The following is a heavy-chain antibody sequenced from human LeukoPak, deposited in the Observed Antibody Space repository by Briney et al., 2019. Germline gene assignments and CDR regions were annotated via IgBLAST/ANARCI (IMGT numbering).Heavy chain of an antibody. Sequence: SGPTLVNPTQTLTLTCTFSGFSLSTSGVGVGWIRQPPGKALEWLALIYWDDDKRYSPSLKSRLTITKDTSKNQVVLTMTNMDPVDTATYYCAHSSFSSSWVHNILAPSFDYWGQGTLVTVSS. V-gene: IGHV2-5*02. CDR3: AHSSFSSSWVHNILAPSFDY. J-gene: IGHJ4*02. CDR1: GFSLSTSGVG. CDR2: IYWDDDK. D-gene: IGHD6-13*01.